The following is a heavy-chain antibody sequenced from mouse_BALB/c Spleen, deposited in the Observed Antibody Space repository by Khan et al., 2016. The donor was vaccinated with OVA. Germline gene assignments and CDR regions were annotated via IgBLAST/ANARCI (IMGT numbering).Heavy chain of an antibody. J-gene: IGHJ4*01. CDR3: ARIVRGTTDYAMDY. Sequence: VQLQESGPGLVQPSQSLSITCTVSGFSLTSYGVHWVRQSPGKGLEWLGVIWSGGSTDYNAAFISSLSISKDNSKSHVFFKMNSLQANDTAIYYCARIVRGTTDYAMDYWGQGTSVTVSS. V-gene: IGHV2-2*02. CDR1: GFSLTSYG. CDR2: IWSGGST. D-gene: IGHD2-14*01.